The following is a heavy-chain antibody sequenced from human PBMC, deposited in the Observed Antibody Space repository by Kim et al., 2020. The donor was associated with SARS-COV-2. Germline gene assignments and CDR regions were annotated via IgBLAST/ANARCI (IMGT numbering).Heavy chain of an antibody. J-gene: IGHJ4*02. Sequence: SADSVKGRFTISRDNSKNTLYLQMNSLRAEDTAVYYCAKDYYGSGSYFDYWGQGTLVTVSS. D-gene: IGHD3-10*01. V-gene: IGHV3-30*02. CDR3: AKDYYGSGSYFDY.